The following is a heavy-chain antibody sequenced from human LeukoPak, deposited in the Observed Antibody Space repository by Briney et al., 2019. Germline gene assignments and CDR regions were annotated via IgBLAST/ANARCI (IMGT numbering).Heavy chain of an antibody. CDR2: IYSGGST. CDR1: GFTVSSNY. V-gene: IGHV3-53*01. CDR3: ARGGGGYNEQYYFDY. J-gene: IGHJ4*02. Sequence: GGSLRLSCAASGFTVSSNYMSWVRQAPGKGLEWVSVIYSGGSTYYAASVKGRFTISRDNSKNPLYLQMNSLRAEDTAVYYCARGGGGYNEQYYFDYWGQGTLVTVSS. D-gene: IGHD5-24*01.